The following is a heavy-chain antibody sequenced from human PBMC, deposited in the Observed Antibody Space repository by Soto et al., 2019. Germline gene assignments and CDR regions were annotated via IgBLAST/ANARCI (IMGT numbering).Heavy chain of an antibody. Sequence: GGSLRLSCAASGFTFSGSAMHWVRQASGKGLEWVGRIRSKANNYATAYAASVKGRFTISRDDSKNTAYLQMNSLKTEDTAVYYCQGLDSAAGWNTDVWGQGTTVTVSS. CDR3: QGLDSAAGWNTDV. CDR2: IRSKANNYAT. J-gene: IGHJ6*02. V-gene: IGHV3-73*01. CDR1: GFTFSGSA. D-gene: IGHD6-13*01.